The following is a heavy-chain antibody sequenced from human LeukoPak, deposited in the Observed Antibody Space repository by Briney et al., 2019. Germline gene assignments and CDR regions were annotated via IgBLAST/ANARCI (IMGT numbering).Heavy chain of an antibody. CDR1: GGSISSGSYY. D-gene: IGHD7-27*01. CDR3: AKESGHTYYDHYMDV. Sequence: SQTLSLTCTVSGGSISSGSYYWSWIRQPAGKGLEWIGRISTSWSTNYNPSLNSRVTISVDTSKNQFSLKLSSVTAADTAVYYCAKESGHTYYDHYMDVWGKGTTVTVSS. V-gene: IGHV4-61*02. J-gene: IGHJ6*03. CDR2: ISTSWST.